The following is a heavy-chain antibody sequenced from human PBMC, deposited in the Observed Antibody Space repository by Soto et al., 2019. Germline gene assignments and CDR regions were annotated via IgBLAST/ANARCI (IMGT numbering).Heavy chain of an antibody. CDR3: AKDRGGAAAGTRDFYYYYYGMDV. J-gene: IGHJ6*02. V-gene: IGHV3-30*18. Sequence: GGSLRLSCAASGFTFSSYGMHWVRQAPGKGLEWVAVISYDGSNKYYADSVKGRFTISRDNFKNTLYLQMNSLRAEDTAVYYCAKDRGGAAAGTRDFYYYYYGMDVWGQGTTVTVSS. CDR1: GFTFSSYG. CDR2: ISYDGSNK. D-gene: IGHD6-13*01.